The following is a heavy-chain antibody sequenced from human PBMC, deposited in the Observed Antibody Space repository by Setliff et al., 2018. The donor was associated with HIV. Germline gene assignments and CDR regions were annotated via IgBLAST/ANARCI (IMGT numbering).Heavy chain of an antibody. V-gene: IGHV4-34*01. CDR2: INHSGST. Sequence: SETLSLTCAVYGGSFSDYYWSWIRQPPGKGLEWIGEINHSGSTSYSPSLMSRVTISVDTSKNQFSLKLNSVTAADTAVYYCARSPTNTYYNFWSGYSYFDYWGQGTLVTVSS. D-gene: IGHD3-3*01. CDR3: ARSPTNTYYNFWSGYSYFDY. CDR1: GGSFSDYY. J-gene: IGHJ4*02.